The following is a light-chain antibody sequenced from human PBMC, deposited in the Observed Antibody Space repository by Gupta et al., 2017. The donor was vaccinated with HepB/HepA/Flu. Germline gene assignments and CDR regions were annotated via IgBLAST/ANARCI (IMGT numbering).Light chain of an antibody. Sequence: DIQMTQSPSSLSASVGDRVTITCRASQSISSYLNWYQQKPGKAPKLLIYAASRVKSGVPSRFSGSGSGTDFTLTISRLQPEDFATYYCQQSDSTPLTFGEGTRMEIK. V-gene: IGKV1-39*01. J-gene: IGKJ5*01. CDR3: QQSDSTPLT. CDR1: QSISSY. CDR2: AAS.